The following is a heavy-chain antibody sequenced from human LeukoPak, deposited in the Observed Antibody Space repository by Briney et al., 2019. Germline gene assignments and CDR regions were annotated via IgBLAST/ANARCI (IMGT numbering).Heavy chain of an antibody. D-gene: IGHD3-3*01. J-gene: IGHJ5*02. CDR3: AKDYYDFWSGYFDP. CDR2: IGGSGGST. V-gene: IGHV3-23*01. CDR1: GVTLWTHA. Sequence: GGSLRLSCSASGVTLWTHAMSWVRQAPGKGLEWVSAIGGSGGSTYYADSVKGRFTISRDNSKNTLYLQMNSLRAEDTAVYYCAKDYYDFWSGYFDPWGQGTLVTVSS.